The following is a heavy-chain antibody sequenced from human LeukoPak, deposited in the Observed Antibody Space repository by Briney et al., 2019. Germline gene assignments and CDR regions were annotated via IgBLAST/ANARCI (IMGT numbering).Heavy chain of an antibody. CDR1: GFTFSSYA. CDR3: AKADLLYSSGLSFYYFDY. D-gene: IGHD5-18*01. V-gene: IGHV3-23*01. J-gene: IGHJ4*02. CDR2: ISGSGGST. Sequence: GGSLRLSCAASGFTFSSYAMSWVRQAPGKGLEWVSAISGSGGSTYYADSVKGRFTISRDNSKNTLYLQMNSLRAEDTAVYYCAKADLLYSSGLSFYYFDYWGQGTLVTVSS.